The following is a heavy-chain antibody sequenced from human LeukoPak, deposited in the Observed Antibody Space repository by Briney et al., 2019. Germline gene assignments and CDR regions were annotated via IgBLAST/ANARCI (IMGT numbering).Heavy chain of an antibody. V-gene: IGHV3-7*01. CDR2: IKQDGSEK. J-gene: IGHJ4*02. D-gene: IGHD3-10*01. Sequence: GGSLRLSCAASGFTFSSYWMSWVRQAPGKGLEWVANIKQDGSEKYYVDSVKGRFTISRDNAKNSLYLQRNSLRAEDTAVYYCARDGDIWFELDWGQGTLVTVSS. CDR1: GFTFSSYW. CDR3: ARDGDIWFELD.